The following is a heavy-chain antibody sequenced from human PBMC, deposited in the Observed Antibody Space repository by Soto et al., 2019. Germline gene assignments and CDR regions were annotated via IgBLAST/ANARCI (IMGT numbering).Heavy chain of an antibody. CDR2: IIPIFGTA. D-gene: IGHD1-26*01. CDR1: GGTFSIYA. CDR3: ARAGGTWEPFDY. J-gene: IGHJ4*02. V-gene: IGHV1-69*13. Sequence: SSVKVSCKASGGTFSIYAISWGRHAPGQGLEWMGGIIPIFGTANYAQKFQGRVTITADESTSTAYMELSSLRSEDTAVYYCARAGGTWEPFDYWGQGTLVTVSS.